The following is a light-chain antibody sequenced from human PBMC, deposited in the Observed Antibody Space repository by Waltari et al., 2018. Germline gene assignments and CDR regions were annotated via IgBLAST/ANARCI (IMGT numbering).Light chain of an antibody. V-gene: IGKV2-28*01. CDR3: MQSLQALWT. J-gene: IGKJ1*01. CDR2: LGS. CDR1: QILLHSNGYNY. Sequence: IVVTQSPLSLPVTPGDPASISFRSSQILLHSNGYNYLDWYLEKPGQSPQLLIYLGSNRGSGVPDRFSGSGAGTDFTLEISRVEAEDVGVYYCMQSLQALWTFGQGTKVEIK.